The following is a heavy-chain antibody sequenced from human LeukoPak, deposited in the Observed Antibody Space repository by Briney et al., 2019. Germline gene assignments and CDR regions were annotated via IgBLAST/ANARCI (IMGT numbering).Heavy chain of an antibody. CDR3: GRAPGGIAYCGGDCPFVGEELGRFDY. V-gene: IGHV1-46*01. CDR1: GYTFTSYY. Sequence: ASVKVSCKASGYTFTSYYMHWVRQAPGQGLEWMGIINPSGGSTSYAQKFQGRVTMTRDTSTSTVYMELSSLRSEDTAVYYCGRAPGGIAYCGGDCPFVGEELGRFDYWGQGTLVTVSS. D-gene: IGHD2-21*02. CDR2: INPSGGST. J-gene: IGHJ4*02.